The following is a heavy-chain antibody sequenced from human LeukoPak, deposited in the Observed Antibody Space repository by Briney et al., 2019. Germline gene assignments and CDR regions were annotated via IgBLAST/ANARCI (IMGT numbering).Heavy chain of an antibody. V-gene: IGHV4-59*01. CDR2: VHYSGDT. CDR3: VSDRLHNT. J-gene: IGHJ5*02. Sequence: SETLSLTCTVSGAFISSDYSSSIGQPPGKGLEWIGYVHYSGDTNSNPSLRSRVTMSVDMSRNQFSLKLSSVTAAERAVYCFVSDRLHNTWGQGTLVTVSS. D-gene: IGHD1-14*01. CDR1: GAFISSDY.